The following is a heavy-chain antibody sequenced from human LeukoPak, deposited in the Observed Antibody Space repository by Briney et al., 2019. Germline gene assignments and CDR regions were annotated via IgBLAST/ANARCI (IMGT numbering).Heavy chain of an antibody. Sequence: GGSLRLSCAASGFTFSSYAMSWVRQAPGKGLEWVSAISGSGGSTYYADSVKGRFTISRDNSKNTLYLQMNSLRAEDTAVYYCAKDGGRLRGYYYMDVWGKGTTVTVSS. CDR3: AKDGGRLRGYYYMDV. D-gene: IGHD3-16*01. V-gene: IGHV3-23*01. CDR2: ISGSGGST. CDR1: GFTFSSYA. J-gene: IGHJ6*03.